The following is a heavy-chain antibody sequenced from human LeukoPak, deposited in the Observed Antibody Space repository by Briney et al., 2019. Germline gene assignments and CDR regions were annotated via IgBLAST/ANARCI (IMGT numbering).Heavy chain of an antibody. CDR1: GFTFSSYA. D-gene: IGHD3-10*02. CDR2: ISYDGSNK. CDR3: AELGITMIGGV. Sequence: GGSLRLSCAASGFTFSSYAMYWVRQAPGKGLEWVAVISYDGSNKYYADSVKGRFTISRDNAKNSLYLQMNSLRAEDTAVYYCAELGITMIGGVWGKGTTVTISS. V-gene: IGHV3-30*04. J-gene: IGHJ6*04.